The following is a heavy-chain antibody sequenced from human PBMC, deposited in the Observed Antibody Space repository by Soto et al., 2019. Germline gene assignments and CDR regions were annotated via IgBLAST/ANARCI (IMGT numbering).Heavy chain of an antibody. J-gene: IGHJ6*01. CDR2: MGTYNGNT. V-gene: IGHV1-18*01. CDR1: GYTFTSYG. CDR3: ARVRAELGYCSGGSCLPYHHGMDV. Sequence: QVQLVQSGGEVEKPGASVKVSCKASGYTFTSYGISWVRQAPGQGLEWIGWMGTYNGNTDYGQKFQGRVIMTTETLTNTAYMELRSLRSDDTAVYYCARVRAELGYCSGGSCLPYHHGMDVW. D-gene: IGHD2-15*01.